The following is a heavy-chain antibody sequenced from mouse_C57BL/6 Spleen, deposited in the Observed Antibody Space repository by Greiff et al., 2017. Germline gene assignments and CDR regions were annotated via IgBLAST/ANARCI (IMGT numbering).Heavy chain of an antibody. CDR3: ARRGRYFDV. J-gene: IGHJ1*03. V-gene: IGHV5-6*02. Sequence: EVKLMESGGDLVKPGGSLKLSCAASGFTFSSYGMSWVRQTPDKRLEWVATISSGGSYTNYPDSVKGRFTISRDNAKNTLYLQMSSLKSEDTAMYYCARRGRYFDVWGTGTTVTVSS. CDR2: ISSGGSYT. CDR1: GFTFSSYG.